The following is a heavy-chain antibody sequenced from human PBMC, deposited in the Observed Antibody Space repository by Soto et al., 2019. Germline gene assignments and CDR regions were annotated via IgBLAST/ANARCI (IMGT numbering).Heavy chain of an antibody. CDR2: IKQDGSEK. J-gene: IGHJ4*02. Sequence: GGSLRLSCAASGFTFSSYWMSWVRQAPGKGLEWVANIKQDGSEKYYVDSVKGRFTISRDNAKNSLYLQMNSLRAEDTAVYYCASLNHLGYSGYEDYFDYWGQGTLVTVSS. V-gene: IGHV3-7*01. CDR1: GFTFSSYW. CDR3: ASLNHLGYSGYEDYFDY. D-gene: IGHD5-12*01.